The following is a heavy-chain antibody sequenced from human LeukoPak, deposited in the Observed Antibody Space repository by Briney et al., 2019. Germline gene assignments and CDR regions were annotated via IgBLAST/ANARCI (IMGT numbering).Heavy chain of an antibody. CDR3: AKGRGYNYGYIFGYFDY. D-gene: IGHD5-18*01. CDR1: GFTFADYA. J-gene: IGHJ4*02. Sequence: GGSLRLSCAASGFTFADYAMHWVRQTPGKGLEWVSGISWNSGNIDYADSVRGRFTISRDNAKNSLYLQMNSLRAEDTALYYCAKGRGYNYGYIFGYFDYWGQGTLVTVSS. V-gene: IGHV3-9*01. CDR2: ISWNSGNI.